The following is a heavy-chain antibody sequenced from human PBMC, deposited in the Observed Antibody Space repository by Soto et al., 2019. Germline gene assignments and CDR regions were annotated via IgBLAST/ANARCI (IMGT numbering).Heavy chain of an antibody. Sequence: PGGSLRLSCAASGFTFSSYGMHWVRQAPGKGLEWVAVISYDGSNKYYADSVKGRFTISRDNSKNTLYLQMNSLRAEDTAVYYCAKGVLRYSYGKYYFDYWGQGTLVTVSS. CDR2: ISYDGSNK. D-gene: IGHD5-18*01. J-gene: IGHJ4*02. CDR1: GFTFSSYG. CDR3: AKGVLRYSYGKYYFDY. V-gene: IGHV3-30*18.